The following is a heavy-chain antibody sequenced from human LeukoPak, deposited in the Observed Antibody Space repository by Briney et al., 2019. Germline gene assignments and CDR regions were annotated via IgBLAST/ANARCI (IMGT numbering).Heavy chain of an antibody. Sequence: PSETLSLTCAVYGGSFSGYYWSWIRQPPGKGLEWIGEINHSGSTNYNPSLKSRVTISVDTSKNQFSLKLSSVTAADTAVYYCARETLLRYFDPWGQGTLVTVSS. J-gene: IGHJ5*02. CDR1: GGSFSGYY. D-gene: IGHD3-9*01. V-gene: IGHV4-34*01. CDR2: INHSGST. CDR3: ARETLLRYFDP.